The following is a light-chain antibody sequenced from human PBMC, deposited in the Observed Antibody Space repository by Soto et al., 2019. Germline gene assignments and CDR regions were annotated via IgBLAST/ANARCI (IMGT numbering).Light chain of an antibody. V-gene: IGKV3-20*01. CDR3: QQYGTSPRT. J-gene: IGKJ1*01. CDR1: QSISSNY. CDR2: GAS. Sequence: IVLTQSPATLSLSPGERATLSCRASQSISSNYLAWYQQKPGQSPRLLIYGASSRATGIPDRFSGRGSGTDFTLTISRLEPEDFAVYFCQQYGTSPRTFGQGTKVDIK.